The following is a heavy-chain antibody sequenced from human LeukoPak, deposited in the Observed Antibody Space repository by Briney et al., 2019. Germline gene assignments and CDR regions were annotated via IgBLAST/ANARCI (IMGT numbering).Heavy chain of an antibody. J-gene: IGHJ5*02. D-gene: IGHD3-3*01. CDR1: GFTFSSYA. CDR3: ARDLEADYDFWSGSNNWFDP. V-gene: IGHV3-23*01. Sequence: GGSLRLSCAASGFTFSSYAMSWVRQAPGKGLEWVSAISGSGGSTYYADSVKGRFTISRDNAKNSLYLQMNSLRAEDTAVYYCARDLEADYDFWSGSNNWFDPWGQGTLVTVSS. CDR2: ISGSGGST.